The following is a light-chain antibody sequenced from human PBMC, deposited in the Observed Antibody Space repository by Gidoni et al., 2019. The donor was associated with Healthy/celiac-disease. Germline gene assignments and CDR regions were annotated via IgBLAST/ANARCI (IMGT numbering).Light chain of an antibody. Sequence: GDRVTITCRASQSISSYLNWYQQKPGKAPRLLIYAASSLQSVVPSRFSGSGSVTDFTLTISSLQPEDFATYYCQQSYSTPITFGQGTRLEIK. J-gene: IGKJ5*01. CDR1: QSISSY. CDR2: AAS. CDR3: QQSYSTPIT. V-gene: IGKV1-39*01.